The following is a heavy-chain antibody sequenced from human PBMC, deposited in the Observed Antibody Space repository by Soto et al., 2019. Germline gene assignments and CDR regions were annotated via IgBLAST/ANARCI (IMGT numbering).Heavy chain of an antibody. CDR3: GGANY. V-gene: IGHV3-7*04. CDR2: IKPDGSEE. Sequence: EGQLVETGGGLVQPGGSLRLSCAASGFTFSAYWMTWVRQPQGKGLEWVANIKPDGSEEYYVDSVKGRFTVSRDNAKHSLFLQMNSLRAEDTAVYVCGGANYWGQGILVTVSS. J-gene: IGHJ4*02. CDR1: GFTFSAYW.